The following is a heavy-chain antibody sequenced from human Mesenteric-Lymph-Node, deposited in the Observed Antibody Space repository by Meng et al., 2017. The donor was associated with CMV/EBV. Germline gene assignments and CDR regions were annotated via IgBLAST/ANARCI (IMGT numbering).Heavy chain of an antibody. CDR3: VPYVLAA. D-gene: IGHD6-13*01. Sequence: GESLKISCAASGFTFSSYWMHWVRQASGKGLVWVSRINSDGSSTNYADSVKGRFTISRDNAKNTLYLQMNSLRADDTAVYYCVPYVLAARGQGTLVTVSS. J-gene: IGHJ4*02. CDR1: GFTFSSYW. CDR2: INSDGSST. V-gene: IGHV3-74*01.